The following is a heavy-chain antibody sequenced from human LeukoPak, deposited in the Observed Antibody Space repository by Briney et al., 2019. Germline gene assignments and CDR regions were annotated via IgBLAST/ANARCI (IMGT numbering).Heavy chain of an antibody. CDR3: ARQISTRDHDYVWGSYRPSPHFDY. CDR1: GGSISSNSYY. D-gene: IGHD3-16*02. Sequence: PSETLSLTCTVSGGSISSNSYYWGWIRQPPGKGLEWLGSIHFTGSTYYNPSLKSRVTIFVDTFKNQFSLKLNSVTAADTAVYYCARQISTRDHDYVWGSYRPSPHFDYWGQGTLVTDSS. J-gene: IGHJ4*02. V-gene: IGHV4-39*01. CDR2: IHFTGST.